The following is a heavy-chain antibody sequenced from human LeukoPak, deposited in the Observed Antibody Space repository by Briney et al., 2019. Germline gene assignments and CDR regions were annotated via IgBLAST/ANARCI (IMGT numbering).Heavy chain of an antibody. Sequence: PGGSLRLSCAASGFTVRSSYMGWVRQAPGKGLEWVSSISSSSSYIYYADSVKGRFTISRDNAKNSLYLQMNSLRAEDTAVYYCARDPPYGGWGQGTLVTVSS. J-gene: IGHJ4*02. V-gene: IGHV3-21*01. D-gene: IGHD4-17*01. CDR3: ARDPPYGG. CDR2: ISSSSSYI. CDR1: GFTVRSSY.